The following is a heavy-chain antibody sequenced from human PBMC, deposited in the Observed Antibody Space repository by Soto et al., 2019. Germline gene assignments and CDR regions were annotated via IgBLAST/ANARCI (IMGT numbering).Heavy chain of an antibody. J-gene: IGHJ4*02. Sequence: EVAVLESGGGLVQPGGSLRLSCAVSGITFINAWMSWVRQAPGKGLEWVARIKRTANAEAPDYAAPVKGRFIISRDDSKSMLYLQMNNLKAEDTAVYYCLTDPGEYETFWGQGTLVTVSS. D-gene: IGHD4-17*01. CDR3: LTDPGEYETF. CDR1: GITFINAW. CDR2: IKRTANAEAP. V-gene: IGHV3-15*01.